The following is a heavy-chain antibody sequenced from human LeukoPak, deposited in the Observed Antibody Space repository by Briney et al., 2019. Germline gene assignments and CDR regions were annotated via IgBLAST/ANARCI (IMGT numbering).Heavy chain of an antibody. J-gene: IGHJ4*02. V-gene: IGHV1-2*02. CDR3: ARDGSLDY. CDR1: GYTFTGYY. Sequence: GASVKVSCKASGYTFTGYYMHWVRQAPGQGLEWMGWINPGSDGTNYAQKFQGRVTLTRDTSISTAYMELSRLRSDDTAVYYCARDGSLDYWGQGTLVTVSS. CDR2: INPGSDGT. D-gene: IGHD1-1*01.